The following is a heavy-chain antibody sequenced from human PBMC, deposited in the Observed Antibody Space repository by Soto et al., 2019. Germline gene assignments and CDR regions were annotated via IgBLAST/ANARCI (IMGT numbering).Heavy chain of an antibody. V-gene: IGHV4-39*01. Sequence: QLQLQESCQGLVKPSETLSLTCTVSAGSISSSSYYWGWIRQPPGKGLERIGSIYYSGSTHYHPSRNSRVTLSVDTAKNRFSLNLSSVTAADTAGYYCARHLSRGKVDYWGQGTLVTFSS. J-gene: IGHJ4*02. CDR2: IYYSGST. CDR3: ARHLSRGKVDY. CDR1: AGSISSSSYY. D-gene: IGHD3-16*02.